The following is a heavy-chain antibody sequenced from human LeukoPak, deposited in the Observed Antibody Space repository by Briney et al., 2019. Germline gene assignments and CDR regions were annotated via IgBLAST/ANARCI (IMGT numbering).Heavy chain of an antibody. Sequence: SETLSLTCTVSGGSISSSGYYWGWIRQPPGKGLEWIGSTYYTGSTNYNPSLKSRVTLSIDMSRNQFSLKLSSATAADTAVYFCARLRTYEKNFDLWSGYYKPRYFDYWGQGTLVTVSS. V-gene: IGHV4-39*01. CDR1: GGSISSSGYY. CDR2: TYYTGST. CDR3: ARLRTYEKNFDLWSGYYKPRYFDY. D-gene: IGHD3-3*01. J-gene: IGHJ4*02.